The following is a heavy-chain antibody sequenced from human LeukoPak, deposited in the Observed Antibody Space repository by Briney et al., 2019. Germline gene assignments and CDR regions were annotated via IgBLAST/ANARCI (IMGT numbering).Heavy chain of an antibody. Sequence: PSETLSLTCTVSGDFISNSTYYWGWIRQPPGKGLEWIGNIYYSGSIYYNPSLKSRVTISVDTSKSQFSLKLSSVTAADTAVYYCAGGRYSFGSFDYWGQGALVTVSS. D-gene: IGHD5-18*01. CDR3: AGGRYSFGSFDY. CDR2: IYYSGSI. V-gene: IGHV4-39*01. CDR1: GDFISNSTYY. J-gene: IGHJ4*02.